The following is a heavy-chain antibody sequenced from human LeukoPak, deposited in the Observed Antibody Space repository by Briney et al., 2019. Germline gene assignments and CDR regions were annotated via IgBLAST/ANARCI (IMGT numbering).Heavy chain of an antibody. J-gene: IGHJ5*02. Sequence: GGSLRLSCAASGFTFSSYWMHWVRQAPGKGLVWVSRINSDGRSTSYADSVKGRFTISRDNAKNTLYLQMNSLRAEDTAVYYCARVYDYVWGSYRYDWFDPWGQGTLVTVSS. CDR2: INSDGRST. V-gene: IGHV3-74*01. D-gene: IGHD3-16*02. CDR1: GFTFSSYW. CDR3: ARVYDYVWGSYRYDWFDP.